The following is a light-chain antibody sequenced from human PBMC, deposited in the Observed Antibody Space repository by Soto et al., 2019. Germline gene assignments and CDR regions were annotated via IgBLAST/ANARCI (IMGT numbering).Light chain of an antibody. Sequence: ELVMTQSPGTLSVSSGGRATLYCRASQSISDSLAWYQQKPGQAPRLLIYGASRRATGFPARFSGSGSGTDFTLTISSLQSEDFAVYYCQQYYSWPWTFGHGTKVDIK. CDR3: QQYYSWPWT. J-gene: IGKJ1*01. V-gene: IGKV3-15*01. CDR1: QSISDS. CDR2: GAS.